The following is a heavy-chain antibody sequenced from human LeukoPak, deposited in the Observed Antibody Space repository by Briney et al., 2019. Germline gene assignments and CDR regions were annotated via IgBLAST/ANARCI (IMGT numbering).Heavy chain of an antibody. V-gene: IGHV3-30*04. CDR1: GGTFSSYA. CDR2: ISYDGSNK. J-gene: IGHJ4*02. Sequence: SCKASGGTFSSYAMHWVRQAPGKGLEWVAVISYDGSNKYYADSVKGRFTISRDNSKNTLYLQMNSLRAEDTAVYYCVKGRLTGDHWGQGTLVTVSS. D-gene: IGHD7-27*01. CDR3: VKGRLTGDH.